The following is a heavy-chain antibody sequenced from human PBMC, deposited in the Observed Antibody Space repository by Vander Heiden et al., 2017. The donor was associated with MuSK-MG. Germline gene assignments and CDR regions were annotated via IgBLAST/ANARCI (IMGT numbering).Heavy chain of an antibody. CDR2: IYSGGST. CDR1: GFTVSSNY. D-gene: IGHD3-10*01. CDR3: ARDSFGELSGWFDP. J-gene: IGHJ5*02. V-gene: IGHV3-53*01. Sequence: EVQLVESGGGLIQPGGSLRLSCAASGFTVSSNYMSWVRQAPGKGLEWVSVIYSGGSTYYADSVKGRFTISRDNSKNTLYLQMNSLRAEDTAVYYCARDSFGELSGWFDPWGQGTLVTVSS.